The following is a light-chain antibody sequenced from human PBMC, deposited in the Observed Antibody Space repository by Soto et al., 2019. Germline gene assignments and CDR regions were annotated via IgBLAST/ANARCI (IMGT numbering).Light chain of an antibody. V-gene: IGLV2-14*01. J-gene: IGLJ1*01. CDR3: SSYTSSSTYV. Sequence: QSVLTQPASVSGSPGQSITISCTGTSSDVGGYNYVSWYQQHPGKAPKLMIYEVSNRPSGVSNRFSGSKSGNTASLTISGLQAEDEADYYCSSYTSSSTYVFGTGTKPPS. CDR1: SSDVGGYNY. CDR2: EVS.